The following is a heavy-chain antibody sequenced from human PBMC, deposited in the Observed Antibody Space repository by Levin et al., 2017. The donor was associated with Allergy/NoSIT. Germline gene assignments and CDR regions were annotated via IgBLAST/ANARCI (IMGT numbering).Heavy chain of an antibody. CDR2: IHNSGST. Sequence: SQTLSLTCTVSGGSNTSYYWSWIRQPPGKGLEWIGYIHNSGSTNYNPSLKSRVTISLDTSKNQFSLKLSSVTAADTAVYYCARGLRYSSGWIADNWFDPWGQGTLVTVSS. CDR3: ARGLRYSSGWIADNWFDP. CDR1: GGSNTSYY. D-gene: IGHD6-19*01. J-gene: IGHJ5*02. V-gene: IGHV4-59*01.